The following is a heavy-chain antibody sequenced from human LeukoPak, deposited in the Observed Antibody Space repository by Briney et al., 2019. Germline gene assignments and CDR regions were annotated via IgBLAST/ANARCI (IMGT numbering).Heavy chain of an antibody. D-gene: IGHD3-10*01. CDR1: GYTFTSYG. CDR2: ISAYNGNT. CDR3: ARENSGSYYNADY. Sequence: EASVRVSCKASGYTFTSYGISWVRQAPGQGLEWMGWISAYNGNTNSAQKLQGRVTMTTDTSTSTAYMELRSLRFDDTAVYYCARENSGSYYNADYWGQGTLVTVSS. J-gene: IGHJ4*02. V-gene: IGHV1-18*01.